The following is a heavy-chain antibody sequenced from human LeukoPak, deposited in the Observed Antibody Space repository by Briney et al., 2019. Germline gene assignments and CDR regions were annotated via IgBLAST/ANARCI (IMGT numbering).Heavy chain of an antibody. Sequence: PSETLSLTCAVYGGSSSGYYWSWIRQPPGKGLEWIGEINHSGSTNYNPSLKSRVTISVDTSKNQFSLKLSSVTAADTAVYYCARDRSSSWYVDYWGQGTLVTVSS. CDR3: ARDRSSSWYVDY. CDR2: INHSGST. J-gene: IGHJ4*02. CDR1: GGSSSGYY. V-gene: IGHV4-34*01. D-gene: IGHD6-13*01.